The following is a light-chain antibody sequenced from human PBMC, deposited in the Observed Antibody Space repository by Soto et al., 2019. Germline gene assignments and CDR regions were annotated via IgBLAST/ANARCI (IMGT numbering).Light chain of an antibody. Sequence: QSALTQPPSASGSPGQSVTISCTGTSSDVGAFNFVSWYQQHPGKAPKLMIYQVTKRPSGVPDRFSASKSGNTASLTVSGLQAEDEADYYCSSKVVNSFYVFGTGTKLTVL. CDR1: SSDVGAFNF. CDR2: QVT. V-gene: IGLV2-8*01. J-gene: IGLJ1*01. CDR3: SSKVVNSFYV.